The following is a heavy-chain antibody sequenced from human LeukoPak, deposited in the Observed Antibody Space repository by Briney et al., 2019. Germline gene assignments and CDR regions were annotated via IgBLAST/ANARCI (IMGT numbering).Heavy chain of an antibody. CDR3: ARDTSDRRSYHSLGY. J-gene: IGHJ4*02. CDR1: GYTFTGYY. D-gene: IGHD1-26*01. V-gene: IGHV1-2*02. Sequence: ASVKVSCKASGYTFTGYYMHWVRQAPGQGLEWMGWINPSSGGTNYAQKFQGRVTMTRDTSISTAYMELSRLRSDDTAVYYCARDTSDRRSYHSLGYWGQGTLVTISS. CDR2: INPSSGGT.